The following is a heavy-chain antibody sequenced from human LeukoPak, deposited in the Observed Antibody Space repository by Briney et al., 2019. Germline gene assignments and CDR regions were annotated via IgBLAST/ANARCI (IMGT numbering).Heavy chain of an antibody. CDR1: GGSISSSYSY. Sequence: SETLSLTCTVSGGSISSSYSYWGWIRQPPGRGLEWIVNIYYSGSTYYSPSLTSRVTVSVDTSENQFSLKLSSVTAADTAVYYCARAHSIASYYYGVDVWGQGTTVTVSS. D-gene: IGHD2/OR15-2a*01. V-gene: IGHV4-39*07. CDR2: IYYSGST. CDR3: ARAHSIASYYYGVDV. J-gene: IGHJ6*02.